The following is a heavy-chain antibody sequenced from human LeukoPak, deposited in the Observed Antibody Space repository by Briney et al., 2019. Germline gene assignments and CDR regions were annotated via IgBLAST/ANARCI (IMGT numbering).Heavy chain of an antibody. D-gene: IGHD5-18*01. V-gene: IGHV4-4*02. CDR2: IYHSGST. Sequence: EWIGQIYHSGSTNYNPSLKSRVTISVDKPKNQFSLKLSSVTAADTAVYYCARATPWILDFWGQGTLVTVSS. CDR3: ARATPWILDF. J-gene: IGHJ4*02.